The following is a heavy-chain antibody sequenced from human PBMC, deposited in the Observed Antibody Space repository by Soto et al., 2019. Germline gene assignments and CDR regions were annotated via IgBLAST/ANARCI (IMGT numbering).Heavy chain of an antibody. CDR1: GFTFSSYG. CDR2: ISYDGSNK. Sequence: PGGSLRLSCAASGFTFSSYGMHWVRQAPGKGLEWVAVISYDGSNKYYADSVKGRVTISVDTSKNQFSLKLSSVTAADTAVYYCARQLYSYGPKEFDYWGQGTLVTVSS. D-gene: IGHD5-18*01. J-gene: IGHJ4*02. CDR3: ARQLYSYGPKEFDY. V-gene: IGHV3-30*03.